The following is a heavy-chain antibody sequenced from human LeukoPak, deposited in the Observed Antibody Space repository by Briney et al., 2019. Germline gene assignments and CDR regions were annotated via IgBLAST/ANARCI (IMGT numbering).Heavy chain of an antibody. V-gene: IGHV1-18*01. Sequence: ASMKVSCKASGYTFTTYGIGWVRQAPGQGLEWMGWISTYNGNTDYTQKFQGRVTMTTDTSTSTAFLELRSLRFDDTAFYYCARGGVRGPGGRYFGPMSDYWGQGTLVTVSS. J-gene: IGHJ4*02. CDR3: ARGGVRGPGGRYFGPMSDY. CDR2: ISTYNGNT. D-gene: IGHD1-26*01. CDR1: GYTFTTYG.